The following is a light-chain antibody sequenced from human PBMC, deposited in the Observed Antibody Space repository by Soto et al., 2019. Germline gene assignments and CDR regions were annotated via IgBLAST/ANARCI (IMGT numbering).Light chain of an antibody. J-gene: IGKJ1*01. CDR2: GAS. CDR3: QQYMSSVT. Sequence: EMVLTQSPGSLSLSPGQRATLSCRASQSVDTTFFAWYQKKPGQAPRLLIYGASKRATGIPDRFSGSGSGTAFTLIISRLEPEDFAVYYCQQYMSSVTFGQGTKVEIK. CDR1: QSVDTTF. V-gene: IGKV3-20*01.